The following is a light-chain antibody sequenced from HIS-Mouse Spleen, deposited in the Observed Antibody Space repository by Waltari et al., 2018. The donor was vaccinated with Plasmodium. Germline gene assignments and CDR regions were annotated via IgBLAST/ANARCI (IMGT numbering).Light chain of an antibody. J-gene: IGKJ2*01. V-gene: IGKV3-15*01. CDR2: GAS. CDR1: QSVSSN. CDR3: QQYNNWPPYT. Sequence: EIEMTQSPATLSVSPGERATLSCRASQSVSSNLAWYQQKPGQAPRLLIYGASTRATGIPARFSGSGSGTEFTLIISSMQSEDFAVYYCQQYNNWPPYTFGQGTKLEIK.